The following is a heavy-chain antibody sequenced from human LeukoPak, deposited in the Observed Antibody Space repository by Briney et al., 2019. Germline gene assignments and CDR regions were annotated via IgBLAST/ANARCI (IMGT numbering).Heavy chain of an antibody. J-gene: IGHJ3*02. D-gene: IGHD3-16*01. CDR3: ATEGAMQGDALDM. CDR1: GFTFRNYA. Sequence: PGGSLRLSCAASGFTFRNYAMHWVRQAPGKGLEWVAFISYNGDTEYYADSVKGRFTISRDNSRNTLDLQMNSVRADDTAMYYCATEGAMQGDALDMWGQGTMVTVSS. CDR2: ISYNGDTE. V-gene: IGHV3-30*04.